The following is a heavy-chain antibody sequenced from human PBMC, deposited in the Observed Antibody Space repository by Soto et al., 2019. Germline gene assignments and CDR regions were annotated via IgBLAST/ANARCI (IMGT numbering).Heavy chain of an antibody. J-gene: IGHJ6*02. CDR1: GGTFRTSA. CDR2: IMPVFRRP. Sequence: QVQLVQSGAEVKKPGSSVKVSCKASGGTFRTSAISWVRQAPGQGLEWVGGIMPVFRRPKYAQNFQGRVTITADESTSTAYMELSSLKSDDTAVYYSARDKDRLQLGGTYYYILDVWGQGTAVTVSS. V-gene: IGHV1-69*12. CDR3: ARDKDRLQLGGTYYYILDV. D-gene: IGHD1-1*01.